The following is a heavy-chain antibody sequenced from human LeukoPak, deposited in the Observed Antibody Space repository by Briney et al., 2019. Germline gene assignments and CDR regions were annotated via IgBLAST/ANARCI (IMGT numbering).Heavy chain of an antibody. CDR2: IYHSGST. D-gene: IGHD3-10*01. CDR3: ARQTSYYSGSGSYYPGYYFDY. J-gene: IGHJ4*02. CDR1: GYSINSGYY. Sequence: SETLSLTCAVSGYSINSGYYWGWIRQPPGKGLEWIGVIYHSGSTYYNPSLRSRVTISVDTSKNQFSLKLSSVTAADTAVYYCARQTSYYSGSGSYYPGYYFDYWGQGTLVTVSS. V-gene: IGHV4-38-2*01.